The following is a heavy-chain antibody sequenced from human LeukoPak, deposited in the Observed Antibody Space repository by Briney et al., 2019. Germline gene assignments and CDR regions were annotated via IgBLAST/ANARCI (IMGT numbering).Heavy chain of an antibody. J-gene: IGHJ5*02. CDR3: ARQGWWFDP. CDR1: GGSISGSTYY. CDR2: LSYSGTT. V-gene: IGHV4-39*01. D-gene: IGHD2-15*01. Sequence: PSETLSLTCTVSGGSISGSTYYWGWIRQPPGRGLEWIGSLSYSGTTYYNPSLKSRVTISVDTSNNQFSLKLSSVTAADTAVYYCARQGWWFDPWGQGTLVTVSS.